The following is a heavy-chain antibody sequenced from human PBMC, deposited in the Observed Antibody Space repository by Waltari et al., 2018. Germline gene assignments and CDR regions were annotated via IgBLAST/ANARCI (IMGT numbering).Heavy chain of an antibody. Sequence: QEQLQESGPGLVKPSQTLSLTCTVSGGSISSGSYYWSWIRQPAGKGLEWIGYIYTSGSTNYNPSLKSRVTISVDTSKNQFSLKLSSVTAADTAVYYCARDEERSFDYWGQGTLVTVSS. J-gene: IGHJ4*02. V-gene: IGHV4-61*09. CDR2: IYTSGST. CDR3: ARDEERSFDY. D-gene: IGHD3-10*01. CDR1: GGSISSGSYY.